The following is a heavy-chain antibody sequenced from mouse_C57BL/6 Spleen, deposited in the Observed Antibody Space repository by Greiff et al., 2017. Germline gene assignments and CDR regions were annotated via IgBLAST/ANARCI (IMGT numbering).Heavy chain of an antibody. D-gene: IGHD1-1*01. CDR2: INPSTGGT. V-gene: IGHV1-42*01. J-gene: IGHJ4*01. CDR1: GYSFTGYY. CDR3: ARRDDYYGSSMDY. Sequence: VQLQQSGPELVKPGASVKISCKASGYSFTGYYMNWVKQSPEKSLEWIGAINPSTGGTTYNQKFKAKATLTVDKSSSTAYMQLKSLTSEDSAVYYCARRDDYYGSSMDYWGQGTSVTVSS.